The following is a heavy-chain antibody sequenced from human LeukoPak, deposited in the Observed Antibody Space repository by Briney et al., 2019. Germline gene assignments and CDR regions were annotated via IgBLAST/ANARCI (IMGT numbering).Heavy chain of an antibody. CDR2: VHHSGGT. J-gene: IGHJ3*02. D-gene: IGHD1-14*01. V-gene: IGHV4-59*11. CDR1: GDSITSHY. Sequence: PSETLSLTCIVSGDSITSHYWNWIRQPPGEGLECIGYVHHSGGTTYHPSLKSRVTMSVDTSKNHFSLKIISVTAADTAVYYCAKWANDRQAFDIWGQGTMVTASS. CDR3: AKWANDRQAFDI.